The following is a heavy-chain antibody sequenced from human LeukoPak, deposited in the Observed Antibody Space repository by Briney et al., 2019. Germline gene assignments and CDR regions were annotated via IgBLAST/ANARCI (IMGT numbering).Heavy chain of an antibody. Sequence: PSETLSLTCTVSGGSISSSSYYWGWIRQPPGKGLEWIGSIYYSGSTYYNPSLKSRVTISVDTSKNQFSLKLSSVTAADTAVYYCARGASRYRVAFDIWGQGTMVTVSS. D-gene: IGHD1-14*01. CDR3: ARGASRYRVAFDI. CDR1: GGSISSSSYY. V-gene: IGHV4-39*07. J-gene: IGHJ3*02. CDR2: IYYSGST.